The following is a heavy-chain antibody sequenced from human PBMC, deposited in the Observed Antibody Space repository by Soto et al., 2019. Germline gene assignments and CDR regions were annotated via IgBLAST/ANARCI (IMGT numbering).Heavy chain of an antibody. D-gene: IGHD6-13*01. Sequence: SETLSLTCTVSGGSISSYYWSWIRQPAGKGLEWLGRVYSSGTTHYNPSLKSRVTISVDKSRNQFSLELNSVTAADTAVYYCARVFNIVAAVNYWSFDFWGRGTLVTVSS. J-gene: IGHJ2*01. CDR3: ARVFNIVAAVNYWSFDF. V-gene: IGHV4-4*07. CDR1: GGSISSYY. CDR2: VYSSGTT.